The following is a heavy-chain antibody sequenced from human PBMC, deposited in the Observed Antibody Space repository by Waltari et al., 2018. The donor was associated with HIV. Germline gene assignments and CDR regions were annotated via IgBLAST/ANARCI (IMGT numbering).Heavy chain of an antibody. Sequence: QVQLVQSGAEVKQPGSSVKVSCRASGGSFRSYAITWVRQAPGQGLGWMGGIIPRLGTANYAQKFQGRVTITADESTSTAYMDLRSLTSEDTAVYYCARILGSSWYNWIDPWGQGTLVTVSS. V-gene: IGHV1-69*11. CDR2: IIPRLGTA. CDR1: GGSFRSYA. J-gene: IGHJ5*02. CDR3: ARILGSSWYNWIDP. D-gene: IGHD6-13*01.